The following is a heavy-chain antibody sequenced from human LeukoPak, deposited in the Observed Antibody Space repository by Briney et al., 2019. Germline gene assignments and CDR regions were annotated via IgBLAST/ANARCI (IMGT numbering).Heavy chain of an antibody. CDR1: GFAFGSYA. J-gene: IGHJ3*01. D-gene: IGHD3-22*01. Sequence: GGSLRLSCEASGFAFGSYAMTWVRRAPGRGLDWVPVIGASGADTYYADSVKGRFTVSRDNAKNTLYLHMSSLRAEDTAVYFCARRPRDSSGYYLGAFHDWGQGTTVTVSS. CDR2: IGASGADT. V-gene: IGHV3-23*01. CDR3: ARRPRDSSGYYLGAFHD.